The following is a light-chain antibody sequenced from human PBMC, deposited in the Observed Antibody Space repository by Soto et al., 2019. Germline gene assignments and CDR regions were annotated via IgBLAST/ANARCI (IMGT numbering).Light chain of an antibody. V-gene: IGKV1-5*03. CDR2: EAS. J-gene: IGKJ1*01. Sequence: DIQMTQSPSTLSASVGDRVTITCRASQSISSWLAWYQQKPGKAPKLLIYEASRLESAVPSRFSGSASGTEFTLTINSLQPDDFATYYCEQYSIYPETFGQGTELDSK. CDR3: EQYSIYPET. CDR1: QSISSW.